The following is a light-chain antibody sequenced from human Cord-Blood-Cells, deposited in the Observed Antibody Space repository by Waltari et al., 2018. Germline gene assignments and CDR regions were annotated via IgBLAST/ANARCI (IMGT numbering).Light chain of an antibody. V-gene: IGLV2-14*03. CDR3: SSYTSSSTLV. CDR1: TSDVGGYTF. CDR2: DVS. J-gene: IGLJ3*02. Sequence: QPALTHPASVSGSPAPPITIPCPGTTSDVGGYTFVSWYQQHPGKAPKLMIYDVSNRPSGVSNRFSCSKSGNTASLTISGLQAEDEADYYCSSYTSSSTLVFGGGTKLTVL.